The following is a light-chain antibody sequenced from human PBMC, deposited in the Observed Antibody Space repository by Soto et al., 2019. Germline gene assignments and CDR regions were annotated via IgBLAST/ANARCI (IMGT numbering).Light chain of an antibody. CDR1: NSNIGAGYD. CDR3: QSYGDSLSGYV. V-gene: IGLV1-40*01. CDR2: GNS. Sequence: QSALTQPPSVSGAPGQRVTISCTGSNSNIGAGYDVHWYQQLPGTAPKLLIYGNSNRPSGVPDRFSGSKSGTSASLTITGLQAEDEADYYCQSYGDSLSGYVFGTGTK. J-gene: IGLJ1*01.